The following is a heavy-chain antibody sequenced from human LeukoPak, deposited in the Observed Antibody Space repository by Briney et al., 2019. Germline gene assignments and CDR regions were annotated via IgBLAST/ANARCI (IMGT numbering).Heavy chain of an antibody. CDR3: AKEPIGSNYFDY. D-gene: IGHD1-26*01. V-gene: IGHV3-23*01. J-gene: IGHJ4*02. CDR1: GFTFSSYG. CDR2: ISGSGGNT. Sequence: GGSLRLSCAASGFTFSSYGMHWVRQAPGKGLEWVSTISGSGGNTYYADSVKGRFTISRDNSKNTLYLQLNSLRAEDTAIHYCAKEPIGSNYFDYWGQGTLVTVSS.